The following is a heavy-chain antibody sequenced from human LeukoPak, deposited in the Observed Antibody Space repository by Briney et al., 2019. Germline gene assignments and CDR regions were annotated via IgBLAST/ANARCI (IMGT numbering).Heavy chain of an antibody. CDR2: INHSGST. CDR3: AREDIVVVPAALPNWFDP. J-gene: IGHJ5*02. Sequence: SETLSLTCAVYGGSFSGYYWSWIRQPPGKGLEWIGEINHSGSTNYNQSLKSRVTISVDTSKNQFSLKLSSVTAADTAVYYCAREDIVVVPAALPNWFDPWGQGTLVTVSS. V-gene: IGHV4-34*01. D-gene: IGHD2-2*01. CDR1: GGSFSGYY.